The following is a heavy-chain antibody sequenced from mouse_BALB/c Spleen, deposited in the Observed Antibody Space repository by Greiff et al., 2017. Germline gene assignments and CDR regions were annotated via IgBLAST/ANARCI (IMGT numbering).Heavy chain of an antibody. CDR2: IWAGGST. J-gene: IGHJ3*01. Sequence: QVHVKQSGPGLVAPSQSLSITCTVSGFSLTSYGVHWVRQPPGKGLEWLGVIWAGGSTNYNSALMSRLSISKDNSKSQVFLKMNSLQTDDTAMYYCAREYGNYVSWFAYWGQGTLVTVSA. V-gene: IGHV2-9*02. D-gene: IGHD2-1*01. CDR3: AREYGNYVSWFAY. CDR1: GFSLTSYG.